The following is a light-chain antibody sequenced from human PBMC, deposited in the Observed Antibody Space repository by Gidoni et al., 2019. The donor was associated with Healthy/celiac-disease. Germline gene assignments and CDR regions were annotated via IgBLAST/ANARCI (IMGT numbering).Light chain of an antibody. Sequence: ELVLTQSPGTLSLSPGERATRSCRASPSVSSSSLAWYQQNTGQAPSLLIYGASSRATGSPDRFSGSGSGTDFTLTISRLEPEDFAVYYCQQYGSSPQDFXGXTKVEIK. J-gene: IGKJ4*01. CDR3: QQYGSSPQD. CDR2: GAS. CDR1: PSVSSSS. V-gene: IGKV3-20*01.